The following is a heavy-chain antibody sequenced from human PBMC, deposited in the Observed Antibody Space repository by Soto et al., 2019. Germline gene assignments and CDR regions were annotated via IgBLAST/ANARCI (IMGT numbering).Heavy chain of an antibody. Sequence: SETLSLTCTVSGGSVSSGTYYWSWIRQPPGKGLEWIGYIYYSGSTNYNPSLKSRVTISVDTSKNQFSLRLSSVTAADTAVYYCARHMGQPERPDYWGQGTLVTVSS. CDR2: IYYSGST. D-gene: IGHD1-1*01. V-gene: IGHV4-61*01. CDR1: GGSVSSGTYY. CDR3: ARHMGQPERPDY. J-gene: IGHJ4*02.